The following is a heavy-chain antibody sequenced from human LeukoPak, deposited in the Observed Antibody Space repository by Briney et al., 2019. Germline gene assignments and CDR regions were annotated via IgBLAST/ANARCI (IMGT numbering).Heavy chain of an antibody. D-gene: IGHD2-21*02. CDR3: AREFMRVTAFDI. Sequence: ASVKVSCKASGYTFRDNYIHWVRHAPGQGLAWMGWINPHSGGTNYGENFQGRVTLTRDTSISTAYMDLSSLISDDTAVYYCAREFMRVTAFDIWGQGTMVTVSS. CDR1: GYTFRDNY. CDR2: INPHSGGT. V-gene: IGHV1-2*02. J-gene: IGHJ3*02.